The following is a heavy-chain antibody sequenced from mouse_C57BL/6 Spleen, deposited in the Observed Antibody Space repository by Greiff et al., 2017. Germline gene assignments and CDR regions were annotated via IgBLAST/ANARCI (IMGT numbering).Heavy chain of an antibody. CDR1: GYAFSSSW. CDR2: IYPGDGDT. D-gene: IGHD2-3*01. Sequence: VQLQQSGPELVKPGASVKISCKASGYAFSSSWMNWVKQRPGKGLEWIGRIYPGDGDTNYNGKFKGQATLTADKSSSTAYMPRRGLTSEDSAVYFCARIDGYYDWYFDVWGTGTTVTVSS. V-gene: IGHV1-82*01. J-gene: IGHJ1*03. CDR3: ARIDGYYDWYFDV.